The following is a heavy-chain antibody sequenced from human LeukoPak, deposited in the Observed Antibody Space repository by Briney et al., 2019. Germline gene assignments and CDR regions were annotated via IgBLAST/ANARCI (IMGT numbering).Heavy chain of an antibody. CDR2: INPNSGGT. CDR1: GYTFTGYY. J-gene: IGHJ4*02. Sequence: ASVKVSCKASGYTFTGYYMHWVRQAPGQGPEWMGWINPNSGGTNYAQKFQGRVTTTRDTSISTAYMELSRLRSDDTAVYYCARGPLIVATIFAGLVFDYWGQGTLVTVSS. V-gene: IGHV1-2*02. D-gene: IGHD5-12*01. CDR3: ARGPLIVATIFAGLVFDY.